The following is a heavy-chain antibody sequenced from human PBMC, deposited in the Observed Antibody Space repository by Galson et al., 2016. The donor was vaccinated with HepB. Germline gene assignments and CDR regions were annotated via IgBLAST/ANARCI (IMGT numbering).Heavy chain of an antibody. J-gene: IGHJ5*02. V-gene: IGHV4-59*01. CDR3: ARGPYSSGWYPFDP. CDR2: ICYSGST. D-gene: IGHD6-19*01. Sequence: ETMSPSSTVAAGSISGYNCSCIRHPPEGGLWGGGYICYSGSTYYNHSLKSRVTMSIDTSKNQFSLKLSSVTAADTAVYYCARGPYSSGWYPFDPWGQGTLVTVSS. CDR1: AGSISGYN.